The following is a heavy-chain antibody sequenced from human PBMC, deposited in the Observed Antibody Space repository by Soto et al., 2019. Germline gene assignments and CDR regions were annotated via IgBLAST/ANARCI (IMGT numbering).Heavy chain of an antibody. CDR1: GDTFKNCV. CDR2: IIPLFGTT. V-gene: IGHV1-69*01. D-gene: IGHD3-10*01. CDR3: AAELGFGKLSVV. J-gene: IGHJ6*02. Sequence: QVQVVQSGVEVRRPGSSVKVSCKASGDTFKNCVISWVRQAPGQGLEWMGGIIPLFGTTDFAQRFQDRLTITTDESTTTVYMELSRLRSEDTATYYCAAELGFGKLSVVWGQGTTVIVSS.